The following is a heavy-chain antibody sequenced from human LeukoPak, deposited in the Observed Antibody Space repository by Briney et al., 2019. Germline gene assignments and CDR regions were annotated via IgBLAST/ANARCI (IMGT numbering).Heavy chain of an antibody. J-gene: IGHJ4*02. Sequence: ASVKVSCKASGYSFTGYYIHWVRQAPGQGLEWMGWINPDSGGTYYAQKFQDRVTITRDRSMSTAYMELSSLRSEDTAMYYCAGGYSYGRGYYFDYWGQGTLVTVSS. CDR3: AGGYSYGRGYYFDY. CDR2: INPDSGGT. D-gene: IGHD5-18*01. CDR1: GYSFTGYY. V-gene: IGHV1-2*02.